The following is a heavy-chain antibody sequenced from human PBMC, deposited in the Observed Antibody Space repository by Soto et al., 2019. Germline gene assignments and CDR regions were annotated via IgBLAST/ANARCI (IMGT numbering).Heavy chain of an antibody. CDR1: GFNFRSYG. D-gene: IGHD4-17*01. CDR2: IWDDGRTT. V-gene: IGHV3-33*01. CDR3: ARNYGDYEVFDV. Sequence: QVQLVESGGGVVQPGGSLTLSCVASGFNFRSYGMHWVRQAPGKGLEWLAVIWDDGRTTFYADSVKGRFTISRDNPRNTVSLQMSSLRVEDTAMFYCARNYGDYEVFDVWGQGTVVSVSS. J-gene: IGHJ3*01.